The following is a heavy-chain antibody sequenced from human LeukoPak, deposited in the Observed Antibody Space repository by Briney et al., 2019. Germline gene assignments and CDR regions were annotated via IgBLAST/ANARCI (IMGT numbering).Heavy chain of an antibody. CDR1: GXTFSSYW. CDR2: INSDGSST. J-gene: IGHJ5*02. Sequence: GGSLRLSCAASGXTFSSYWMHWVRQAPGKGLVSVSRINSDGSSTSYADSVKGRFTISRDNAKNTLYLQMNSLRAEDTAVYYCARDFAPLRFLEWLTPSNWFDPWGQGTLVTVSS. CDR3: ARDFAPLRFLEWLTPSNWFDP. V-gene: IGHV3-74*01. D-gene: IGHD3-3*01.